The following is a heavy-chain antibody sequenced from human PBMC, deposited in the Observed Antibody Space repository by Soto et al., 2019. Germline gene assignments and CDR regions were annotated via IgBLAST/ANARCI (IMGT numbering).Heavy chain of an antibody. CDR3: TRDGWAVAEN. Sequence: SLRLSCSSSLFTFSSFPMHLALQVPGKWLVWVSRISSDGTSTNYADLMKGRFTISRDNANNMLYLEMNDLRVDDTALYYCTRDGWAVAENWGPGTLVTVSS. V-gene: IGHV3-74*01. CDR2: ISSDGTST. J-gene: IGHJ4*02. D-gene: IGHD6-19*01. CDR1: LFTFSSFP.